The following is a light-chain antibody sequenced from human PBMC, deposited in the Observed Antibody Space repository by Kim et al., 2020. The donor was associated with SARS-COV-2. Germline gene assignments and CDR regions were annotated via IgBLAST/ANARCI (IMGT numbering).Light chain of an antibody. CDR1: HTVSNNS. J-gene: IGKJ2*01. CDR3: QHYGSSPPYT. Sequence: SPGERATLSCRASHTVSNNSLAWYQQRPGQAPRLLIYGASTRATGIPDRFSGSGSGPDSALTISRLEPEDVAVYYCQHYGSSPPYTFGPGTKLEI. V-gene: IGKV3-20*01. CDR2: GAS.